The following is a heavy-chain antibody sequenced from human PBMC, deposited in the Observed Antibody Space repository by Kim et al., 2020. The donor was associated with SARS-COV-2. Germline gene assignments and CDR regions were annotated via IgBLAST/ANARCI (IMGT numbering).Heavy chain of an antibody. V-gene: IGHV4-39*07. J-gene: IGHJ6*02. D-gene: IGHD6-13*01. Sequence: PALQSRVTISVDTSKNQFSLKLSSVTAADTAVYYCAKEYSSSWYLYGMDVWGQGTTVTVSS. CDR3: AKEYSSSWYLYGMDV.